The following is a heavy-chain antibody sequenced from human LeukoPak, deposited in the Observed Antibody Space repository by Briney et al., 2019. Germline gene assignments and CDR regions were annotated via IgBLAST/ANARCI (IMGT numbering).Heavy chain of an antibody. Sequence: PSETLSLTCTVSGGSISSYHWSWIRQPPGKGLEWIGYIYYSGSTNYNPSLKSRVTISVDTSKNQFSLKLSSVTAADTAVYYCARGGYYGSGSYYREVFDPWGQGTLVTVSS. V-gene: IGHV4-59*01. D-gene: IGHD3-10*01. J-gene: IGHJ5*02. CDR3: ARGGYYGSGSYYREVFDP. CDR2: IYYSGST. CDR1: GGSISSYH.